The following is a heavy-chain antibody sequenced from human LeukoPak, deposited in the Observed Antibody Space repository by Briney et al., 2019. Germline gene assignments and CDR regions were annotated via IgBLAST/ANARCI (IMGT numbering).Heavy chain of an antibody. CDR3: ARDAAFYCSGGSCYPY. Sequence: GASVKVSCKASGSTFTCYDMNWVRQAPGQGLEWMGWINPNSGGTNYAQKFQGRVTMTRDTSISTAYMELSRLRSDDTAVYYCARDAAFYCSGGSCYPYWGQGTLVTVSS. CDR2: INPNSGGT. D-gene: IGHD2-15*01. J-gene: IGHJ4*02. CDR1: GSTFTCYD. V-gene: IGHV1-2*02.